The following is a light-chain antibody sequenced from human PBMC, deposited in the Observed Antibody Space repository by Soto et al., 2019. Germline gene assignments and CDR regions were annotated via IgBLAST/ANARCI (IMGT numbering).Light chain of an antibody. J-gene: IGKJ2*01. V-gene: IGKV3-15*01. CDR2: GAS. CDR1: QSINSN. CDR3: QHYYDWPYS. Sequence: ELVMTQSPPTLPVSPGRRVTLSCRASQSINSNLAWFQQKPGQAPRLLIYGASSRATGIPARFSGSGSGTEFTLTISSLQSEDFAVYFCQHYYDWPYSFGQGTKLEMK.